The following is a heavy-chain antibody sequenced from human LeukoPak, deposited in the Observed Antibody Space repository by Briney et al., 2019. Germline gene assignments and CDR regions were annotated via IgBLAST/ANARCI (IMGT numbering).Heavy chain of an antibody. J-gene: IGHJ6*03. D-gene: IGHD4-23*01. CDR1: GGSISSADYY. CDR3: ARQKRDYGGNILYYYYMDV. CDR2: IYYRGTT. V-gene: IGHV4-39*01. Sequence: PSETLSLTCSVSGGSISSADYYWGWVRQPPGRGLEWIGTIYYRGTTYYNPSLKSRVTISVDTSKSQFSLKLSSVTAADTAVYYCARQKRDYGGNILYYYYMDVWGKGTTVTISS.